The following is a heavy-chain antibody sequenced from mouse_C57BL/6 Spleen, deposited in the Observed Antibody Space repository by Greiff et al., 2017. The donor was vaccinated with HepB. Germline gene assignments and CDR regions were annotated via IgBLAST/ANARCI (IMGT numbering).Heavy chain of an antibody. CDR2: IDPENGDT. Sequence: VQLQQSGAELVRPGASVKLSCTASGFNIKDDYMHWVKQRPEQGLEWIGWIDPENGDTEYASKFQGKATITADTSSNTSYLQLSSLTSEDTAVYYCTTSAYYGNFDVWGTGTTVTVSS. CDR1: GFNIKDDY. CDR3: TTSAYYGNFDV. J-gene: IGHJ1*03. V-gene: IGHV14-4*01. D-gene: IGHD2-10*01.